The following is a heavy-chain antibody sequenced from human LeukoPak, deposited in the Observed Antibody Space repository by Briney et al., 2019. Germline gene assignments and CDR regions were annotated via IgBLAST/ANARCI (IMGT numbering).Heavy chain of an antibody. J-gene: IGHJ4*02. D-gene: IGHD1-7*01. Sequence: GGSLRLSCAASGFTFSSYAMSWVRQAPGKGLEWVSSISSSSSYIYYADSVKGRFTISRDNAKNSLYLQMNSLRAEDTAVYYCARSGTTPGPIRFEDYWGQGTLVTVSS. V-gene: IGHV3-21*01. CDR3: ARSGTTPGPIRFEDY. CDR2: ISSSSSYI. CDR1: GFTFSSYA.